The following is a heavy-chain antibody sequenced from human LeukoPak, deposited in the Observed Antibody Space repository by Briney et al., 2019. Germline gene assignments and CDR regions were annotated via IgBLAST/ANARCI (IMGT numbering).Heavy chain of an antibody. Sequence: SETLSLTCTVSGDSISSYYWSWIRQPPGKGLEWIGYIYYSGSTNYNPSLKSRVTISVDTSKNQFSLKLSSVTAADTAVYYCARRRGYSYGDWGQGTLVTVSS. CDR2: IYYSGST. V-gene: IGHV4-59*08. D-gene: IGHD5-18*01. CDR3: ARRRGYSYGD. CDR1: GDSISSYY. J-gene: IGHJ4*02.